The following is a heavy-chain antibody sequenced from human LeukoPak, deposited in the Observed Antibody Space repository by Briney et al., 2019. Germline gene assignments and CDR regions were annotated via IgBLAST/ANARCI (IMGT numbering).Heavy chain of an antibody. Sequence: SETLSLTCAVYGGSFSGYYWSWIRQPPGKGLEWIGEINHSGSTNYNPSLKSRVTISVDTSKNQFSLKLSSVTAADTAVYYCARVVGTAAAGTYYYYYYMDVWGKGTTVTISS. J-gene: IGHJ6*03. CDR3: ARVVGTAAAGTYYYYYYMDV. D-gene: IGHD6-13*01. CDR1: GGSFSGYY. V-gene: IGHV4-34*01. CDR2: INHSGST.